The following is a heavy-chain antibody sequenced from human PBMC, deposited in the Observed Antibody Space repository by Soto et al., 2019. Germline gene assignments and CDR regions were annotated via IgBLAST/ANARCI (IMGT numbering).Heavy chain of an antibody. CDR3: ARHLGTTVVTLWFDP. J-gene: IGHJ5*02. CDR2: IYYSGST. V-gene: IGHV4-39*01. D-gene: IGHD4-17*01. Sequence: SETLSLTCTVSGGSISSSSYYWGWIRQPPGKGLEWIGSIYYSGSTYYNPSLKSRVTISVDTSKNQFSLKLSSVTAADTAVYYCARHLGTTVVTLWFDPWGQGTLVTVSS. CDR1: GGSISSSSYY.